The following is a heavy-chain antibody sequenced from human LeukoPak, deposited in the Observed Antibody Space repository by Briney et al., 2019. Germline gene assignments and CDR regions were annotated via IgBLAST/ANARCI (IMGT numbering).Heavy chain of an antibody. Sequence: PGGSLRLSCAASRFSFRNYGMSWVRQPPGKGLEWVSSISESGDDTYYADSVQGRFTISRDNAKNTLYLQMNSLRAEDTATYYCAEAGMVGRTFRIDYWGQGTLVTVSS. J-gene: IGHJ4*02. CDR2: ISESGDDT. CDR3: AEAGMVGRTFRIDY. CDR1: RFSFRNYG. D-gene: IGHD3-16*01. V-gene: IGHV3-23*01.